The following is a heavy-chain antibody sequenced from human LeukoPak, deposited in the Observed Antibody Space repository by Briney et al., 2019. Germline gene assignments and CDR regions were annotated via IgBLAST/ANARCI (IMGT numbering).Heavy chain of an antibody. Sequence: QPGGSLRLSCAASGFTFSSYAMHWVRQAPGKGLEWVAVISYDGSNKYYADSVKGRFTISRDNVKNSLYLQMNSLRAEDTAVYYCASASGDWGQGTLVTVSS. CDR2: ISYDGSNK. J-gene: IGHJ4*02. CDR1: GFTFSSYA. V-gene: IGHV3-30*04. D-gene: IGHD3-3*01. CDR3: ASASGD.